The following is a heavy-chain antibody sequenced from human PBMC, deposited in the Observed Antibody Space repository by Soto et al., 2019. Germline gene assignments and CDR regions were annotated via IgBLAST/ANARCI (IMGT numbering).Heavy chain of an antibody. CDR3: ARDRSGSGWFNAFDI. Sequence: QTLSLTCAISGDSVFSITAAWNLIRQSPSRGLEWLGRTYYRSKWYNDYAVSVKSRITINPDTSKHQFSLQLNSVTPEDTAVYYCARDRSGSGWFNAFDIWGHGTMVTVSS. J-gene: IGHJ3*02. V-gene: IGHV6-1*01. D-gene: IGHD6-19*01. CDR2: TYYRSKWYN. CDR1: GDSVFSITAA.